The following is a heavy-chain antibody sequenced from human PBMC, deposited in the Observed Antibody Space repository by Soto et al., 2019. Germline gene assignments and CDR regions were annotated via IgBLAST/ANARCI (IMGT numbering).Heavy chain of an antibody. V-gene: IGHV1-18*01. CDR2: ISAYNGNT. CDR3: ARDFGSIAAAGTLDY. J-gene: IGHJ4*02. Sequence: ASVKVSCKASGYTFTSHGLSWVRQAPGQGLEWMGWISAYNGNTNYAQKLQGRVTMTTDTSTSTAYMELRSLRSDDTAVYYCARDFGSIAAAGTLDYWGQGTLVTVSS. CDR1: GYTFTSHG. D-gene: IGHD6-13*01.